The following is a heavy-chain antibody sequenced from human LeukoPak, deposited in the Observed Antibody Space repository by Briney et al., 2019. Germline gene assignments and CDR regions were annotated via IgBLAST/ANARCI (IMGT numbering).Heavy chain of an antibody. V-gene: IGHV4-59*01. CDR1: GGSISSYY. CDR2: IYYSGST. D-gene: IGHD1-26*01. Sequence: SETLSLICTVSGGSISSYYWSWIRQPPGKGLEWIGYIYYSGSTNYNPSLKSRVTISVDTSKNQFSLKLSSVTAADTAVYYCARERSGSYYDYWGQGTLVTVSS. CDR3: ARERSGSYYDY. J-gene: IGHJ4*02.